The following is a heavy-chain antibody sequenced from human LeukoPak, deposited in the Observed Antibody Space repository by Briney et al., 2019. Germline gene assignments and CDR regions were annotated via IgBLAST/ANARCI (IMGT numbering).Heavy chain of an antibody. Sequence: PSETLSLTCTVSGGSISSGGYYWSWIRQPPGKGLEWIGYIYHSGSTYYNPSLKSRVTISVDRSKNQFSLKLSSVTAADTAVYYCAREILPNIVSTDNWFDPWGQGTLVTVSS. J-gene: IGHJ5*02. CDR3: AREILPNIVSTDNWFDP. CDR1: GGSISSGGYY. D-gene: IGHD5/OR15-5a*01. V-gene: IGHV4-30-2*01. CDR2: IYHSGST.